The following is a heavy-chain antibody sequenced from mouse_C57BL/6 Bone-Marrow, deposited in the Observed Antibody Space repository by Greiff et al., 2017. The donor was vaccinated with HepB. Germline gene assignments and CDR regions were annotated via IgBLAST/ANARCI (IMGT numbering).Heavy chain of an antibody. CDR1: GYSFTDYN. J-gene: IGHJ4*01. CDR3: ARLGYYGSSAGIYPMDY. Sequence: EVQLQQSGPELVKPGASVKISCKASGYSFTDYNMNWVKQSNGKSLEWIGVINPNYGTTSYNQKFKGKATLTVDQSSSTAYMQLNSLTSEESAVYYCARLGYYGSSAGIYPMDYWGQGTSVTVSS. V-gene: IGHV1-39*01. CDR2: INPNYGTT. D-gene: IGHD1-1*01.